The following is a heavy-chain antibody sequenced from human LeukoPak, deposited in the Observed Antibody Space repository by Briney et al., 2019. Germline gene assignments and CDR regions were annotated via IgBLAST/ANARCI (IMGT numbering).Heavy chain of an antibody. J-gene: IGHJ4*02. V-gene: IGHV3-74*01. CDR3: ARDHSSWEVPSHY. CDR2: MNTDGCDR. D-gene: IGHD6-13*01. Sequence: PGGSLRLSCAASGFSFNTYCMHWVRQVPGKGLVWVSGMNTDGCDRSYADSVKDGFTISRDNAKHTLYLQMNSLRAEDTAVYYCARDHSSWEVPSHYWGQGTLVTVSS. CDR1: GFSFNTYC.